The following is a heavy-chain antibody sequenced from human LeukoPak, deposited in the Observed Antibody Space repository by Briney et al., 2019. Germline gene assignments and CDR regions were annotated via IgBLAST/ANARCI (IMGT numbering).Heavy chain of an antibody. CDR2: IYHSGST. CDR3: ARGPLGYCSSTSCYYYGMDV. D-gene: IGHD2-2*01. Sequence: SETLSLTCAVSGGSISSGGYSWSWIRQPPGKGLEWIGYIYHSGSTYYNPSLKSRVTISVDRSKNQFSLKLSSVTAADTAVYYCARGPLGYCSSTSCYYYGMDVWGQGTTVTVSS. CDR1: GGSISSGGYS. J-gene: IGHJ6*02. V-gene: IGHV4-30-2*01.